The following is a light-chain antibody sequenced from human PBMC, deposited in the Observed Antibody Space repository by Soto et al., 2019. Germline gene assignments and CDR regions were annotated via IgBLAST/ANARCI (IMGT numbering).Light chain of an antibody. V-gene: IGKV3-15*01. CDR2: DAF. CDR3: QQYNQWPPT. J-gene: IGKJ5*01. Sequence: EIVMTQSPVSLSVSPGETATLSCRSSQRVSSNLAWYQQKPGQTPRLVIYDAFNSDTGAPARFSGSGSGTEVTLTISSLQSEDSALYYCQQYNQWPPTCGQGTRLEIK. CDR1: QRVSSN.